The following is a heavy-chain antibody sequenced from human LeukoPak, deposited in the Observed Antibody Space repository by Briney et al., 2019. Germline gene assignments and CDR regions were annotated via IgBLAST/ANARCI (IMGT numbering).Heavy chain of an antibody. CDR2: IYSGGST. J-gene: IGHJ4*02. CDR1: GFTVSSDF. CDR3: ARMTWGFDY. Sequence: GGSLRLSCAASGFTVSSDFMTWVRQAPGKGLECVSVIYSGGSTYYADSVKGRFTMSRGNSKNTLYLQMNNLRAEDTAVYYCARMTWGFDYWGQGTLVTVSS. D-gene: IGHD3-16*01. V-gene: IGHV3-53*01.